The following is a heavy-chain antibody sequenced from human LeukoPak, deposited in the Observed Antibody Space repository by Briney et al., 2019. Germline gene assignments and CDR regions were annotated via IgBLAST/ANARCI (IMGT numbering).Heavy chain of an antibody. CDR2: ISSSGDYR. J-gene: IGHJ4*02. V-gene: IGHV3-21*05. CDR1: GFTFSSYA. Sequence: PGGSLRLSCAASGFTFSSYAMSWVRQAPGKGLEWVSYISSSGDYRYYADSVKGRFTISRDNAKNSLYLQMNSLRAEDTAVYYCARDRLKRWLQSGIDYWGQGNLVTVSS. CDR3: ARDRLKRWLQSGIDY. D-gene: IGHD1-1*01.